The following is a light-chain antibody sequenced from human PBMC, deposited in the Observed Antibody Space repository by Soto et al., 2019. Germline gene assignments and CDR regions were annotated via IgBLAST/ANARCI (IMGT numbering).Light chain of an antibody. CDR1: SGSIASNY. CDR3: QSYDSSNHGV. V-gene: IGLV6-57*01. Sequence: NFMLTQPHSVSESRGKTVTISCTRSSGSIASNYVQWDQQRPGSSPTTVIYEDNQRPSGVPDRFSGSIDSSSNSAPLTISGLKTEDEADSYCQSYDSSNHGVFGTGTKLTVL. J-gene: IGLJ1*01. CDR2: EDN.